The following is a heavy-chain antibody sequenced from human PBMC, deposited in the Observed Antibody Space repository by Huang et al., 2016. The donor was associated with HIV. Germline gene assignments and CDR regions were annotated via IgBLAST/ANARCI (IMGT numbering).Heavy chain of an antibody. Sequence: QVQLVESGGGVVQPGRSLRLSCAASGFPFNKHAMHWVRQAPGKGLDCVAFISNDGSNNDYADSVKGRFTISRDSSKSTLFLHMTSLRTEDTAVYYCARAKDTWDAYDIWGQGTMVIVSS. CDR2: ISNDGSNN. CDR3: ARAKDTWDAYDI. D-gene: IGHD5-18*01. V-gene: IGHV3-30-3*01. J-gene: IGHJ3*02. CDR1: GFPFNKHA.